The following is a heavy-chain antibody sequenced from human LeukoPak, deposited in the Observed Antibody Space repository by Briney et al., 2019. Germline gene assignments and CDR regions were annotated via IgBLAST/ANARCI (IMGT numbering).Heavy chain of an antibody. CDR2: INPNSGGT. J-gene: IGHJ5*02. Sequence: ASVKVSCKASGYTFTSYAMNWVRQAPGQGLEWMGWINPNSGGTNYAQKFQGRVTMTRDTSISTAYMELSSLRSEDTAVYYCARSSNHYDYLWGQGTLVTVSS. V-gene: IGHV1-2*02. CDR1: GYTFTSYA. CDR3: ARSSNHYDYL. D-gene: IGHD3-22*01.